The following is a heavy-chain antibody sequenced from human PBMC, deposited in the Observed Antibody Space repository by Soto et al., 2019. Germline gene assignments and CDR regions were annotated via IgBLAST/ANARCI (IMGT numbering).Heavy chain of an antibody. D-gene: IGHD5-12*01. Sequence: PGGSLRLSCAASGFTFSSYGMHWVLQAPCKGLEWVAVIWYDGSNKYYADSVKGRFTISRDNSKNTLYLQMNSLRAEDTAVYYCARAFVEMATEIKPPSFDYWGQGTLVTVSS. CDR3: ARAFVEMATEIKPPSFDY. J-gene: IGHJ4*02. CDR2: IWYDGSNK. CDR1: GFTFSSYG. V-gene: IGHV3-33*01.